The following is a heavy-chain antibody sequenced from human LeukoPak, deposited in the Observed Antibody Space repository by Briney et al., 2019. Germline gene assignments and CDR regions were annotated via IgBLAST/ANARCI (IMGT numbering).Heavy chain of an antibody. CDR2: IKQDGGEK. D-gene: IGHD5-18*01. V-gene: IGHV3-7*01. CDR1: GFTVSSNY. J-gene: IGHJ4*02. CDR3: ARRGYSYGTSGYFDY. Sequence: GGSLRLSCAASGFTVSSNYMSWVRQAPGKGLEWVANIKQDGGEKYYVDSVKGRFTISRDNAKNSLYLQMNSLRAEDTAVYYCARRGYSYGTSGYFDYWGQGTLVTVSS.